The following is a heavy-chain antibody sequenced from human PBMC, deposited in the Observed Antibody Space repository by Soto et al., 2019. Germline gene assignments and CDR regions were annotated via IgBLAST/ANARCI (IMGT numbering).Heavy chain of an antibody. CDR3: AKTYDYGDYVLRYFDY. V-gene: IGHV3-23*01. CDR1: GFTFSSYA. Sequence: GGSLRLSCAASGFTFSSYAMSWVRQAPGKGLEWVSAISGSGGSTYYADSVKGRFTISRDNSKNTLYLQMNSLRAEDTAVYYCAKTYDYGDYVLRYFDYWGQGTLVTVSS. CDR2: ISGSGGST. J-gene: IGHJ4*02. D-gene: IGHD4-17*01.